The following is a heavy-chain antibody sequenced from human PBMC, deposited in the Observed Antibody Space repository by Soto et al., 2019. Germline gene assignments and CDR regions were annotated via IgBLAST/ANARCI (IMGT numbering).Heavy chain of an antibody. D-gene: IGHD3-10*01. V-gene: IGHV4-59*08. Sequence: SETLSLTCTVSGGSISSYYWSWIRQPPGKGLEWIGYIYYSGSTNYNPSLKSRVTISVDTSKNQFSLKLSSVTAADTAVYYCARHESGDYYGSAYDYWGQGTLVTVSS. J-gene: IGHJ4*02. CDR1: GGSISSYY. CDR3: ARHESGDYYGSAYDY. CDR2: IYYSGST.